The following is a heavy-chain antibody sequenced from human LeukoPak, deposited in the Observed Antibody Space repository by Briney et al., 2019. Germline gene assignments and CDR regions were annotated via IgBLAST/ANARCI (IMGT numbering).Heavy chain of an antibody. Sequence: GGSLRLSCAASGFTFSDYYMSWIRQAPGKGLEWVSYISSSGSTIYYADSVKGRFTISRDNAKNSLYLQMNSLRAEDTAVYYCANSREQWLVQGDFDYWGQGTLVTVSS. V-gene: IGHV3-11*01. CDR3: ANSREQWLVQGDFDY. CDR1: GFTFSDYY. J-gene: IGHJ4*02. CDR2: ISSSGSTI. D-gene: IGHD6-19*01.